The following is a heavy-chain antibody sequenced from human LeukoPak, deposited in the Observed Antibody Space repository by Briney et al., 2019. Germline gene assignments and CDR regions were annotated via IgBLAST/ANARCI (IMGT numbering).Heavy chain of an antibody. Sequence: ASVKVSCKASGYTFTSYGISWVRQVPGHGLEWLGWMNPNSGNTGYAQKFQGRVAMTRDSSIGTAYLELSSLSSDDTAVYYCVRGDNVVSTAMLLLRYWGQGTLVAVSS. CDR2: MNPNSGNT. CDR1: GYTFTSYG. J-gene: IGHJ1*01. CDR3: VRGDNVVSTAMLLLRY. V-gene: IGHV1-8*02. D-gene: IGHD2-21*02.